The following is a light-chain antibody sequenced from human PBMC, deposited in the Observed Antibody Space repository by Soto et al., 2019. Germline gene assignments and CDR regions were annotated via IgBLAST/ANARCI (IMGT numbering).Light chain of an antibody. Sequence: QSVLTQPASVSGSPGRSITISCTGTSSDVGTYNYVSWYQQHPGKAPKLIIYDVSSRPSGVSNRFSGSKSGNTASLTISGLQAEDEADYYCGSYTTSSALIFGGGTKVTVL. CDR1: SSDVGTYNY. V-gene: IGLV2-14*03. CDR2: DVS. CDR3: GSYTTSSALI. J-gene: IGLJ2*01.